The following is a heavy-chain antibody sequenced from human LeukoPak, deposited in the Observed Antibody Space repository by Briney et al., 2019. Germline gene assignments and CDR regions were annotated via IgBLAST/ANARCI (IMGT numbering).Heavy chain of an antibody. D-gene: IGHD2-15*01. V-gene: IGHV3-7*03. CDR3: ARDNGWSADF. Sequence: GGSLRLSCAVSGFTFSNYWMTWVRQAPGKGLEWVANIKQDGSAKPYVDSVKGRFTISRDNAKNSLFLQMNSLRVEDTAVYYCARDNGWSADFWGQGTLVTVSS. CDR1: GFTFSNYW. CDR2: IKQDGSAK. J-gene: IGHJ4*02.